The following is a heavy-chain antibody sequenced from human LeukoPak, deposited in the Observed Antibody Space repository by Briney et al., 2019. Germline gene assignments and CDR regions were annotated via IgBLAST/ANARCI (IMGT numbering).Heavy chain of an antibody. V-gene: IGHV3-74*01. CDR3: ARVYYDFWSGYLSYPTPDY. D-gene: IGHD3-3*01. CDR1: GFTFSSYW. CDR2: INSDGSST. J-gene: IGHJ4*02. Sequence: GGSLRLSCAASGFTFSSYWMHWVRQAPGKGLVWVSRINSDGSSTSYADSVKGRFTISRDNAKNTLYLQINSLRAEDTAVYYCARVYYDFWSGYLSYPTPDYWGQGTLVTVSS.